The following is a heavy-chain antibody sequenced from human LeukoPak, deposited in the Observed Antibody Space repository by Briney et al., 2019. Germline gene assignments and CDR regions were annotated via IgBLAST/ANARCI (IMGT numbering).Heavy chain of an antibody. CDR1: GESVSSNRAA. Sequence: SQTLSLTCAISGESVSSNRAAWNWIRQSPSRSLEWLGSTYYRSKWYNDYAVSVKSRITINPDTSKKQFSLQLKYVTPDDAAVYYCAREEDYSSGWLSDWGEGTLVIVSS. D-gene: IGHD6-19*01. J-gene: IGHJ4*02. CDR2: TYYRSKWYN. CDR3: AREEDYSSGWLSD. V-gene: IGHV6-1*01.